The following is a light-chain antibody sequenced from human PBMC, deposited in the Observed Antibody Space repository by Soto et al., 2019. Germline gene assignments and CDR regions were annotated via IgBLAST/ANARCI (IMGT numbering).Light chain of an antibody. J-gene: IGKJ1*01. V-gene: IGKV1-16*02. CDR2: AAY. Sequence: DIQMTQSPSSLSASVGDRVTITCRASQDISINLAWFQQKPGKAPKSLIYAAYSLQSGVPSKFSGSGSGTDFTLTINSLQPEDSATYYCQQYNNYPRTFGQGTKVEIK. CDR1: QDISIN. CDR3: QQYNNYPRT.